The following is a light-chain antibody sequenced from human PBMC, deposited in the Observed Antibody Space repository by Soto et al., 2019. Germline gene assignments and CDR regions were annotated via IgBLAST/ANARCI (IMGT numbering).Light chain of an antibody. CDR3: CSYAGSNTYV. V-gene: IGLV2-23*01. J-gene: IGLJ1*01. Sequence: QSVLTQPASVSGSPGQSITISCTGSSSDVGSYNLVSWYQQHPGKAPKLMIYEGTKRPSGVSNRFSGSKSGNTASLTISGLQAQDEAAYFCCSYAGSNTYVLGIGTKVTV. CDR2: EGT. CDR1: SSDVGSYNL.